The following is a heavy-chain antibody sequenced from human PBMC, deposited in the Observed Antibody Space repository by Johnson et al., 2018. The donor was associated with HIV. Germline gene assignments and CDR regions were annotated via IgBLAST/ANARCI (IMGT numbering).Heavy chain of an antibody. CDR2: IWYDGSNK. CDR3: AKAEGDTSAFDI. Sequence: QVQLVESGGGVVQPGRSLRLSCAASGFTFSSYGMHWVRQAPGKGLEWVAVIWYDGSNKYYADSVKGRFTISRDNSKNTLYLQMNSLRAEETAVYYCAKAEGDTSAFDIGGQGTMVTVSS. CDR1: GFTFSSYG. V-gene: IGHV3-33*06. J-gene: IGHJ3*02. D-gene: IGHD1-26*01.